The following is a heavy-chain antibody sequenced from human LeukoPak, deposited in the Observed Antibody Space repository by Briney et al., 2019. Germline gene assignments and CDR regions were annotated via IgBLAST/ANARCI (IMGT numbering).Heavy chain of an antibody. CDR1: GFTFSSYS. D-gene: IGHD3-22*01. V-gene: IGHV3-48*01. Sequence: GGSLRLSCAASGFTFSSYSMNWVRQAPGKGLEWVSYISSSSSTIYYADSVKGRFTISRDNAKNSLYLQMNSLRAEDTAVYYCARVGITMIVVVTPGDYWGQETLVTVSS. CDR3: ARVGITMIVVVTPGDY. J-gene: IGHJ4*02. CDR2: ISSSSSTI.